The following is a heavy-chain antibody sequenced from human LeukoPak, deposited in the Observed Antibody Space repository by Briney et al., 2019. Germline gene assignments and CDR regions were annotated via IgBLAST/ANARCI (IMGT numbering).Heavy chain of an antibody. CDR2: INHSGST. D-gene: IGHD3-10*01. J-gene: IGHJ6*03. CDR3: ARGRLLWSQTGYYYIDV. V-gene: IGHV4-34*01. CDR1: GGSFTGYY. Sequence: SETLSLTCAVYGGSFTGYYFSWIRQPPGKGLEWIGEINHSGSTNYNPCLKSRVTISVDTSKHQFSLKLSSVTAADTAVYYCARGRLLWSQTGYYYIDVWGKGTTVTVSS.